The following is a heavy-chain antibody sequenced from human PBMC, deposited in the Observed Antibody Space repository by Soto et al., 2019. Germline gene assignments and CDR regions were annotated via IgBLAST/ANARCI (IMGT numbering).Heavy chain of an antibody. J-gene: IGHJ2*01. V-gene: IGHV4-59*01. Sequence: ISLACFIRTAAIGSYYCRSIRPRKRKGLEWIGYIYYSGRTKYNPSLKRRVNISVDTSKKQFSLKLSSVTAADTAVYYCARVYWSFCDHLYLHSFPSQRSFDL. D-gene: IGHD3-9*01. CDR3: ARVYWSFCDHLYLHSFPSQRSFDL. CDR1: TAAIGSYY. CDR2: IYYSGRT.